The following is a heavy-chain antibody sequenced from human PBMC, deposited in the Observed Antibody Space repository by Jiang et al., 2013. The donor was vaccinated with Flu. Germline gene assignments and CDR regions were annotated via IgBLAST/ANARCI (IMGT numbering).Heavy chain of an antibody. D-gene: IGHD4-17*01. CDR2: IRSKAYGGTT. Sequence: IRSKAYGGTTEYAASVKGRFTISRDDSKSIAYLQMNSLKTEDTAVYYCTVTTSWGDYWGQGTLVTVSS. J-gene: IGHJ4*02. V-gene: IGHV3-49*02. CDR3: TVTTSWGDY.